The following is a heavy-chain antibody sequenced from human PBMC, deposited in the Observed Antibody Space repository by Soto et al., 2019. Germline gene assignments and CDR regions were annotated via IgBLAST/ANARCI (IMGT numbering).Heavy chain of an antibody. CDR3: ARPTRFYYDSSGQSAWFDP. Sequence: SVKVSCKASGGTFSSYAISWVRQAPGQGLEWMGGIIPIFGTANYAQKFQGRVTITADESTTTAYMELSSLRSEDTAVYYCARPTRFYYDSSGQSAWFDPWGQGTLVTVS. CDR1: GGTFSSYA. CDR2: IIPIFGTA. D-gene: IGHD3-22*01. J-gene: IGHJ5*02. V-gene: IGHV1-69*13.